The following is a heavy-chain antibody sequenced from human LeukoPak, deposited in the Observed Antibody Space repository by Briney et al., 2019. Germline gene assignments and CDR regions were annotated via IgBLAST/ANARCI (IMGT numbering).Heavy chain of an antibody. CDR2: ISSSNSTI. V-gene: IGHV3-48*01. CDR3: ARVVAAAANWFDP. CDR1: GFTFSSYS. Sequence: GGSLRLSCAASGFTFSSYSMNWVRQAPGKGLKWVSYISSSNSTIYYADSVKGRFTISRDNAKNSLYLQMNSLRVEDTAVYYCARVVAAAANWFDPWGQGTLVTVSS. D-gene: IGHD6-13*01. J-gene: IGHJ5*02.